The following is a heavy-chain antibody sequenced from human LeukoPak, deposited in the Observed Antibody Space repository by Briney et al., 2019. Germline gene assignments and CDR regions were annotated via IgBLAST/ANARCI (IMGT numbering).Heavy chain of an antibody. D-gene: IGHD2/OR15-2a*01. CDR3: ARVIGLVDYFDY. V-gene: IGHV3-30-3*01. Sequence: GGSLRLSCAASGFTFSSYAMHWVRQAPGKGLEWVAVISYDGSNKYYADPVKGRFTISRDNSKNTLYLQMNSLRAEDAAVYYCARVIGLVDYFDYWGQGTLVTVSS. CDR2: ISYDGSNK. J-gene: IGHJ4*02. CDR1: GFTFSSYA.